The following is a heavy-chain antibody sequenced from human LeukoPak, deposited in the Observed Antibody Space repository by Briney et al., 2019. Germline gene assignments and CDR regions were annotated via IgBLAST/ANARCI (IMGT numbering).Heavy chain of an antibody. CDR2: IYYSGST. D-gene: IGHD6-13*01. CDR1: GDSISPYY. CDR3: ARDRWAAAGYYYYYMDV. V-gene: IGHV4-59*01. J-gene: IGHJ6*03. Sequence: SETLSLTCTVSGDSISPYYWSWIRQPPGKGLEWIGYIYYSGSTNYNPSLKSRVTISVDTSKNQFSLKLSSVTAADTAVYYCARDRWAAAGYYYYYMDVWGKGTTVTVSS.